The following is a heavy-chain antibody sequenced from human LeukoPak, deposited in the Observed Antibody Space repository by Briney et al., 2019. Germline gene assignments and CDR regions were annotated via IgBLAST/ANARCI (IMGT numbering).Heavy chain of an antibody. CDR2: ISSNGGST. CDR1: GFTFSTYG. J-gene: IGHJ4*02. CDR3: VKDSSSGSYFDY. D-gene: IGHD3-10*01. V-gene: IGHV3-64D*06. Sequence: GGSLRLSCAASGFTFSTYGINWVRQAPGKGLEYVSAISSNGGSTYYADSVKGRFTISRDNSRNMLHLQMSSLRVEDTAVYYCVKDSSSGSYFDYWGQGTLVTVSS.